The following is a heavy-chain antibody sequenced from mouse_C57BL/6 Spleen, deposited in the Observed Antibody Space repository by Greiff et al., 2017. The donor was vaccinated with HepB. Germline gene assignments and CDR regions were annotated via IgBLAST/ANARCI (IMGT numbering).Heavy chain of an antibody. CDR2: ISYDGSN. CDR3: AILRYAMDY. V-gene: IGHV3-6*01. CDR1: GYSITSGYY. J-gene: IGHJ4*01. D-gene: IGHD1-1*01. Sequence: EVKLQESGPGLVKPSQSLSLTCSVTGYSITSGYYWNWIRQFPGNKLEWMGYISYDGSNNYNPSLKNRISITRDTSKNQFFLKLNSVTTEDTATYYCAILRYAMDYWGQGTSVTVSS.